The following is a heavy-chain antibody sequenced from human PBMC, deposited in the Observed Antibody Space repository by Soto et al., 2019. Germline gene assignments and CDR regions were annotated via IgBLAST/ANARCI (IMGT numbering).Heavy chain of an antibody. V-gene: IGHV3-73*01. CDR2: IRSKANSFAT. CDR1: GFTFSGSP. Sequence: PGGSLRLSCAASGFTFSGSPIHWVRQASGKGLEWVARIRSKANSFATTYAASVKGRFTISRDDSKNTAYLQMDSLKTEDTAVYYCTRAQTRDCSGGTCYDVNWFDPWGQGTQV. J-gene: IGHJ5*02. CDR3: TRAQTRDCSGGTCYDVNWFDP. D-gene: IGHD2-15*01.